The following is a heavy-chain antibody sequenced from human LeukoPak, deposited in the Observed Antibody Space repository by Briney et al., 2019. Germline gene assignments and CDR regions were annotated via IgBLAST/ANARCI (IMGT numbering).Heavy chain of an antibody. CDR3: ARHVGTYFDY. CDR1: GGSISSYY. V-gene: IGHV4-59*08. Sequence: KSSETLSLTCTVSGGSISSYYWSWIRQPPGKGLEWVGYIYYTGSTNYNPSLNSRVTISVYTSKNQFSLKLSSVTAADTAVYYCARHVGTYFDYWGQGTLVTASS. J-gene: IGHJ4*02. D-gene: IGHD3-10*01. CDR2: IYYTGST.